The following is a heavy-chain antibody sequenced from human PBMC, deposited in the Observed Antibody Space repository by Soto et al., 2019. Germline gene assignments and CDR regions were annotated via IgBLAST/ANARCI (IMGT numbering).Heavy chain of an antibody. CDR3: ARLTDYGDYGGGAFDI. J-gene: IGHJ3*02. Sequence: NPSETLSLTCTVCGCSISIHDWSWIRQPPGKGLEWIGYIYYSGSTNYNPSLKSRVTIAVDASKHQFTLKLSSVTAADTAVYYCARLTDYGDYGGGAFDIWGQGTMVTVSS. CDR1: GCSISIHD. D-gene: IGHD4-17*01. CDR2: IYYSGST. V-gene: IGHV4-59*08.